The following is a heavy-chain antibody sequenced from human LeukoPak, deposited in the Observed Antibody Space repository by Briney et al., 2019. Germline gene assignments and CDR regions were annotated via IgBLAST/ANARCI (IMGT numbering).Heavy chain of an antibody. CDR1: GGTFSSYT. D-gene: IGHD5-18*01. CDR2: IIPILGIA. CDR3: AREVIQLWPGSTDYYGMDV. Sequence: SVKVSCKASGGTFSSYTISWVRQAPGQGLEWMGRIIPILGIANYAQKFQGRVTITADKSTSTAYMEPSSLRSEDTAVYYCAREVIQLWPGSTDYYGMDVWGQGTTVTVSS. J-gene: IGHJ6*02. V-gene: IGHV1-69*04.